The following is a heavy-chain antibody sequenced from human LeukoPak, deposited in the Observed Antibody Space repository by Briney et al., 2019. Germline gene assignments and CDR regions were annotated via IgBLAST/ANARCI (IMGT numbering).Heavy chain of an antibody. D-gene: IGHD3-9*01. CDR1: GFTFSSYT. CDR2: VSWNSVDI. J-gene: IGHJ4*02. V-gene: IGHV3-9*01. CDR3: AKDLGYDVLTGTRNYFDY. Sequence: PGGSLRLSCAASGFTFSSYTMNWVRQAPGKGLEWVSGVSWNSVDIGYADSVKGRFTISRDNAENSLYLQMNSLRAEDTALYYCAKDLGYDVLTGTRNYFDYWGQGTLVTVSS.